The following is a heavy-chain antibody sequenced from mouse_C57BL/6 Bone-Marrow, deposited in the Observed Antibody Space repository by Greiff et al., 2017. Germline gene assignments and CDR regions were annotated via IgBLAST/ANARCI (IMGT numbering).Heavy chain of an antibody. CDR3: AIIYDGYYWYFDV. Sequence: VKLQESGAELVKPGASVKMSCKASGYTFTTYPIEWMKQNHGKSLEWIGNFHPYNDDTKYNETFKGKATLTVEKSSSTVYLELSRLTSDDSAVYYCAIIYDGYYWYFDVWGTGTTVTVSS. CDR2: FHPYNDDT. CDR1: GYTFTTYP. J-gene: IGHJ1*03. V-gene: IGHV1-47*01. D-gene: IGHD2-3*01.